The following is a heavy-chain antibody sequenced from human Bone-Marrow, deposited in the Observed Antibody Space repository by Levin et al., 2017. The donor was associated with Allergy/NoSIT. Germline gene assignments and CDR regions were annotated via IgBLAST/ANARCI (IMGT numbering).Heavy chain of an antibody. Sequence: EASVKVSCKASGYTFTSYGISWVRQAPGQGLEWMGWISAYNGNTNYAQKLQGRVTMTTDTSTSTAYMELRSLRSDDTAVYYCARADYVGPQGAFDIWGQGTMVTVSS. J-gene: IGHJ3*02. D-gene: IGHD4-23*01. CDR3: ARADYVGPQGAFDI. V-gene: IGHV1-18*01. CDR1: GYTFTSYG. CDR2: ISAYNGNT.